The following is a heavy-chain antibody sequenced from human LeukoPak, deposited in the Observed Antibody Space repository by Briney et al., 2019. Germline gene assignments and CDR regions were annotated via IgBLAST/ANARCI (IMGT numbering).Heavy chain of an antibody. J-gene: IGHJ4*02. CDR1: GFTFSSSG. V-gene: IGHV3-30*02. Sequence: GGSLRLSCAASGFTFSSSGMHWVRQAPGKGLEWVAFIRYDGSNKYYADSVKGRFTISRDDSKNTLYLQMNGLRAEDTAVFYCAKESESYDSSGSTFDYWGQGTLVTVSS. D-gene: IGHD3-22*01. CDR2: IRYDGSNK. CDR3: AKESESYDSSGSTFDY.